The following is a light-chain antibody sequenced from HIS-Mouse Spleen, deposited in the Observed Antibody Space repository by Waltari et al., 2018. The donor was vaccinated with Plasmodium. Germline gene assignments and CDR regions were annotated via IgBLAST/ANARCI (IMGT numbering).Light chain of an antibody. V-gene: IGKV3-15*01. CDR1: KSVSSN. J-gene: IGKJ3*01. Sequence: EIVMTQSPATLSVSPGERATLSCRASKSVSSNLAWYQQKPGQAPRLLIYGASTRATGIPARFSGSGSGTEFTLTISSRQSEDFAVYYCQQYNNWSFTFGPGTKVDIK. CDR3: QQYNNWSFT. CDR2: GAS.